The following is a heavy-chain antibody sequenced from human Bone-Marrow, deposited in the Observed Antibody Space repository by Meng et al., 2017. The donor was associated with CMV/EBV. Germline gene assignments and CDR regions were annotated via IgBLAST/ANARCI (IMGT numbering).Heavy chain of an antibody. CDR2: MNPNSGNT. D-gene: IGHD3-3*01. J-gene: IGHJ6*02. CDR1: GYTFTSYD. Sequence: ASVKVSCKASGYTFTSYDINWVRQATGQGLEWMGWMNPNSGNTGYAQKLQGRVTMTRNTSISTAYMELSSLRTEDTAVYYCARGPYYDFWSGYYAPGYYYYGMDVWGQGTTVTVSS. V-gene: IGHV1-8*02. CDR3: ARGPYYDFWSGYYAPGYYYYGMDV.